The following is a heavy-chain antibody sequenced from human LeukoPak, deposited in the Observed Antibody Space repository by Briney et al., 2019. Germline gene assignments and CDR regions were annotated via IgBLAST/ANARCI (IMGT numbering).Heavy chain of an antibody. J-gene: IGHJ4*02. Sequence: GGSLRLSCAASGSTFSDYYMSWIRQAPGKGLEWVSYISSSGSTIYYADSVKGRFTISRDNAKNSLYLQMNSLRAEDTAVYYCARVEGCGGDCYYFDYWGQETLVTVSS. CDR1: GSTFSDYY. CDR3: ARVEGCGGDCYYFDY. D-gene: IGHD2-21*02. CDR2: ISSSGSTI. V-gene: IGHV3-11*04.